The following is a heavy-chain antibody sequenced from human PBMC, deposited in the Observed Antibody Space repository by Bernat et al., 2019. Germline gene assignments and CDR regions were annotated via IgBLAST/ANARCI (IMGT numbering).Heavy chain of an antibody. V-gene: IGHV3-7*03. CDR3: ARDEASGIDAFDI. Sequence: EVQLVGSGGGLVQPGGSLRLSCAASGFTFSSYWMSWVRQAPGKGLEWVANIKQDGSEKYYVDSVKGRFTISRDNAKNSLYLQMNSLRAEDTAVYYCARDEASGIDAFDIWGQGTMVTVSS. J-gene: IGHJ3*02. CDR2: IKQDGSEK. CDR1: GFTFSSYW.